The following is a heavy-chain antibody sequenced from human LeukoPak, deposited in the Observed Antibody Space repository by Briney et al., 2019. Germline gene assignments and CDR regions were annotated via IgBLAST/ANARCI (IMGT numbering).Heavy chain of an antibody. CDR3: AKRLRGVTTVPFDY. CDR2: ISGSGGST. Sequence: PGGSLRPSCAASGFTFSSYAMSWVRQAPGKGLEWVSAISGSGGSTYYADSVKGRFTISRDNSKNTLYLQMNSLRAEDTAVYYCAKRLRGVTTVPFDYWGQGTLVTVSS. D-gene: IGHD4-11*01. J-gene: IGHJ4*02. V-gene: IGHV3-23*01. CDR1: GFTFSSYA.